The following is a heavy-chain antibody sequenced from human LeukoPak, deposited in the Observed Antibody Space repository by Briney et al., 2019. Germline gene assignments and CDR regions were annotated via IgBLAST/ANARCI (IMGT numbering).Heavy chain of an antibody. CDR1: EFSVGSNY. CDR2: ISGSGGST. D-gene: IGHD3-22*01. CDR3: AKDLTSDSSGFSDAFDI. V-gene: IGHV3-23*01. J-gene: IGHJ3*02. Sequence: GGSLRLSCAASEFSVGSNYMTWVRQAPGKGLEWVSAISGSGGSTYYADSVKGRFTISRDNSKNTLYLQMNSPRAEDTAVYYCAKDLTSDSSGFSDAFDIWGQGTMVTVSS.